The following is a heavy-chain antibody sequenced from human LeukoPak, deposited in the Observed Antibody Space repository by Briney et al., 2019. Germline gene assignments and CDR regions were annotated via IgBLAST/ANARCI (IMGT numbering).Heavy chain of an antibody. CDR1: GDSVSSNSAA. CDR2: TYYRSKWYN. Sequence: SQTLSLTCAISGDSVSSNSAAWNWIRQSPSRGLEWLGRTYYRSKWYNDYAVSVKSRITINPDTSKNQFSLQLNSVTPEDTAVYYCAREAARDIVVVPAIYRVYGMDVWGQGTTVTVSS. CDR3: AREAARDIVVVPAIYRVYGMDV. J-gene: IGHJ6*02. D-gene: IGHD2-2*01. V-gene: IGHV6-1*01.